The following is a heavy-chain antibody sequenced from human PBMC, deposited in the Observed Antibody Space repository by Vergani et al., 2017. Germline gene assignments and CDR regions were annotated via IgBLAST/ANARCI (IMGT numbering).Heavy chain of an antibody. Sequence: EVQLVESGGGLVQPGGSLRLSCAASGFTFSSYEMNWVRQAPGKGLEWVSAIGTAGDTYYPGSVKGRFTISRENAKNSLYLQMNSLRAGDTAVYYCARGAYYYYYMDVWSKGTTVTVSS. J-gene: IGHJ6*03. CDR1: GFTFSSYE. CDR2: IGTAGDT. V-gene: IGHV3-13*01. CDR3: ARGAYYYYYMDV.